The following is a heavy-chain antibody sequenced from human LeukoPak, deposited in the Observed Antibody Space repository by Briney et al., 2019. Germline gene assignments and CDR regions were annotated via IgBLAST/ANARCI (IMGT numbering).Heavy chain of an antibody. V-gene: IGHV4-39*07. D-gene: IGHD4-17*01. CDR3: ARVYGDPNYYYYYMDV. CDR1: GGSISSSSYY. J-gene: IGHJ6*03. Sequence: SETLSLTCTVSGGSISSSSYYWGWIRQPPGKGLEWIGSIYYSGSPYYNPSLKSRVPISVDTSKNQFSLKLSSVTAADTAVYYCARVYGDPNYYYYYMDVWGKGTTVTVSS. CDR2: IYYSGSP.